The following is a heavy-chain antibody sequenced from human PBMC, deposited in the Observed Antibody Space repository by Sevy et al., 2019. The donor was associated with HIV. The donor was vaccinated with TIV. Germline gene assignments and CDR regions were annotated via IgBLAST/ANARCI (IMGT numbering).Heavy chain of an antibody. J-gene: IGHJ4*02. Sequence: GGSLRLSCTGSGFTFGDYAMSWVRQAPGKGLEWVAFFKHKAYGGTLDYAASGKGRFSISTDDSKSIAHLQMNDLKTEDTAIYYCTRWKGAHSIFDYWGQGALVTVSS. CDR2: FKHKAYGGTL. CDR3: TRWKGAHSIFDY. CDR1: GFTFGDYA. V-gene: IGHV3-49*04. D-gene: IGHD1-1*01.